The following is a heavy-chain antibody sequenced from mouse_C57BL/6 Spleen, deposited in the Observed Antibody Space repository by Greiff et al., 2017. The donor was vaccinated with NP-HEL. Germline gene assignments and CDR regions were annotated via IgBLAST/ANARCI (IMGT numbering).Heavy chain of an antibody. CDR1: GYTFTDYE. V-gene: IGHV1-15*01. Sequence: QVQLKESGAELVRPGASVTLSCKASGYTFTDYEMHWVKQTPGHGLEWIGAIDPETGGTAYNQKFKGKAILTADKSSSTAYMELRSLTSEDSAVYYCTRDYYGSKDYFDYWGQGTTLTVSS. J-gene: IGHJ2*01. CDR3: TRDYYGSKDYFDY. CDR2: IDPETGGT. D-gene: IGHD1-1*01.